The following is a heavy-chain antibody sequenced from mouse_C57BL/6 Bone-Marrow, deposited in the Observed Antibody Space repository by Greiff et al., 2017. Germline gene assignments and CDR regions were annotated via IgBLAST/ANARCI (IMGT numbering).Heavy chain of an antibody. CDR3: AREKGTQFDFDY. J-gene: IGHJ2*01. V-gene: IGHV3-6*01. CDR1: GYSITSCYY. D-gene: IGHD3-1*01. Sequence: EVQVVESGPGLVKPSPSLSLTCSVSGYSITSCYYWNWIRQFPGNKLEWMGYISYDGSNNYNPSLKNRISFTRDTSKNQIFLKLNSVTTEDTATYYCAREKGTQFDFDYWGQGTTLTVSS. CDR2: ISYDGSN.